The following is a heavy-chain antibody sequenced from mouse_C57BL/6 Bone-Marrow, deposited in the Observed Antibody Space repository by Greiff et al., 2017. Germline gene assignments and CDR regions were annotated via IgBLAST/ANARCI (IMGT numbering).Heavy chain of an antibody. Sequence: EVKLVESGGDLVKPGGSLKLSCAASGFTFSSYGMSWVRQTPDKRLEWVATISSGGSYTYYPDSVKGRFTISRDNAKYTLYLQMSSLKSEDTAMYYCARQRFTTVVADAMDYWGQGTSGTVSS. J-gene: IGHJ4*01. D-gene: IGHD1-1*01. V-gene: IGHV5-6*01. CDR3: ARQRFTTVVADAMDY. CDR1: GFTFSSYG. CDR2: ISSGGSYT.